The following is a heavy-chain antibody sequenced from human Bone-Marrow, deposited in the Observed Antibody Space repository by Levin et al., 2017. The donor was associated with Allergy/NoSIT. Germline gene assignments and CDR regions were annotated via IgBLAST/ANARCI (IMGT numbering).Heavy chain of an antibody. CDR2: IFHKGST. D-gene: IGHD5-24*01. CDR3: ARLEISYPPYYFDS. CDR1: GGSISNRDYY. Sequence: SETLSLTCTVSGGSISNRDYYWSWIRQPPGKGLEWIGYIFHKGSTYYNSSLRSRVSLSIDTSKNQFSLKLTSTTAADTAVYYCARLEISYPPYYFDSWGQGTPVTVS. J-gene: IGHJ4*02. V-gene: IGHV4-30-4*01.